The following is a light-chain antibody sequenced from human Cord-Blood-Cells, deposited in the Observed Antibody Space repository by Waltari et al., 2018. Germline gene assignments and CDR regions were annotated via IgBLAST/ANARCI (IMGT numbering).Light chain of an antibody. V-gene: IGLV7-46*01. CDR1: TGAVTSGHY. J-gene: IGLJ7*01. CDR2: DTS. Sequence: QAVVTQEPSLTVSTGGTVTLTCGSSTGAVTSGHYPYWYQQKPGQAPRPLIYDTSNKHSWPPARFSGSLLGGKAALTLSGAQPEDEAEYYCLLSYSGAAVFGGGTQLTVL. CDR3: LLSYSGAAV.